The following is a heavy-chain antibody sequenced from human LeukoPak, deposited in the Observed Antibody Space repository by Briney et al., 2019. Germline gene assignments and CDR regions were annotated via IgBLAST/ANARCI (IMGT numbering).Heavy chain of an antibody. J-gene: IGHJ6*03. Sequence: GRSLRLSCAASGFTFSSYGMHWVRQAPGKGLEWVAVIWYDGSNKYYADSVKGRFTISRHNSKNTLYLQMNSLRAEDTAVYYCAKAGDYYYYYMDVWGKGTTVTVSS. V-gene: IGHV3-33*06. CDR1: GFTFSSYG. CDR2: IWYDGSNK. CDR3: AKAGDYYYYYMDV. D-gene: IGHD1-14*01.